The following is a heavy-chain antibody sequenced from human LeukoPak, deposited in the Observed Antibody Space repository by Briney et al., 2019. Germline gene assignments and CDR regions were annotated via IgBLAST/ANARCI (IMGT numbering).Heavy chain of an antibody. J-gene: IGHJ6*03. CDR3: ARGPQLTYFYYMDV. CDR1: GFTFSDYY. Sequence: GGSLRLSCAASGFTFSDYYMSWIRQAPGKGLEWVSYISSSGSTIYYADSVKGRFTISRDNAKNSLYLQMNSLRAEDTAVYYCARGPQLTYFYYMDVWGKGTTVTVSS. CDR2: ISSSGSTI. D-gene: IGHD5-24*01. V-gene: IGHV3-11*01.